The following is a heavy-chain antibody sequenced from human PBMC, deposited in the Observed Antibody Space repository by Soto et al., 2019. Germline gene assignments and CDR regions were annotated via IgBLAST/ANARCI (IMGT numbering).Heavy chain of an antibody. CDR3: ATWHLQEHAYDF. J-gene: IGHJ3*01. Sequence: DVQLVESGGGLIQPGGSLRLSCAVSGLTVSGKKYVAWVRQAPGKGLEWVSGFYDLDGTYYADSLKGRFTTSGDSSRTIVYLQMNELRPEDTGVYYCATWHLQEHAYDFWGQGTTVTGSS. CDR2: FYDLDGT. D-gene: IGHD4-4*01. CDR1: GLTVSGKKY. V-gene: IGHV3-53*01.